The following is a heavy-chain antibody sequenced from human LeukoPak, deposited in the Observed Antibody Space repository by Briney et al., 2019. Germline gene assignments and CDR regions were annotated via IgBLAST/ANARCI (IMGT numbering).Heavy chain of an antibody. CDR3: ARTGTLGKWFGP. Sequence: PGGSLRLSRAASGFTFSTYAVNWVRQAPGKGLEWVSTISGSGDSTYYADSVKGRFTISRDNAKNSLYLQMNSLRAEDTAVYYCARTGTLGKWFGPWGQGTLVTVSS. J-gene: IGHJ5*02. CDR1: GFTFSTYA. CDR2: ISGSGDST. D-gene: IGHD1/OR15-1a*01. V-gene: IGHV3-23*01.